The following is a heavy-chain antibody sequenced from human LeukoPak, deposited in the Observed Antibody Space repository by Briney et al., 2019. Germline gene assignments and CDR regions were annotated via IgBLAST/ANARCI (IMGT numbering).Heavy chain of an antibody. CDR2: XXXXGXX. Sequence: SETXSLTCAVYGGSLSGYYWXXIRQPPGXXXXWIGEXXXXGXXXXXXXXXXXXXXXXXTXKNQLSLKLSSMTAADTAVYYCARQWLVSPLFDYWGQGTLVTVSS. D-gene: IGHD6-19*01. V-gene: IGHV4-34*01. CDR1: GGSLSGYY. J-gene: IGHJ4*02. CDR3: ARQWLVSPLFDY.